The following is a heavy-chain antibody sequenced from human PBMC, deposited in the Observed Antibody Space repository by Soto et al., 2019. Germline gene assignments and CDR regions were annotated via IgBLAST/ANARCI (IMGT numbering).Heavy chain of an antibody. V-gene: IGHV3-33*01. D-gene: IGHD2-21*01. Sequence: QVQLVESGGGVVLPGRSLRLSCSASGFNVNSYGVHWVRQAPGKGLEWVAVIWYDGRNIFYADSVKGRLTVYRDNSKNTVYFQMHNRRVEDTAWYYCVRDSGQLSTYFSDALDFWGQGTMVTVSS. J-gene: IGHJ3*01. CDR3: VRDSGQLSTYFSDALDF. CDR1: GFNVNSYG. CDR2: IWYDGRNI.